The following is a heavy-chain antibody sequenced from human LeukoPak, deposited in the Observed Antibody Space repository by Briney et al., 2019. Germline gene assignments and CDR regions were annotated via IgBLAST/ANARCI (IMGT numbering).Heavy chain of an antibody. CDR2: IYYTGST. D-gene: IGHD3-10*01. CDR1: GAPISGSGYY. Sequence: SETLSLTCAVSGAPISGSGYYLGWIRQPPGKGLEWIGYIYYTGSTNYNPSLRSRVTISVDTSKNQFSLKLSSVTAADTAVYYCARSHGSGSYYNLNDYWGQGTLVTVSS. V-gene: IGHV4-61*05. CDR3: ARSHGSGSYYNLNDY. J-gene: IGHJ4*02.